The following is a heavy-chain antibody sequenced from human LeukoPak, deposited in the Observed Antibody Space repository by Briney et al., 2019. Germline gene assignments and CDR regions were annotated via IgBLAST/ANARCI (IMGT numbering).Heavy chain of an antibody. J-gene: IGHJ4*02. D-gene: IGHD6-13*01. CDR1: GITFSSYA. CDR2: IKQDGSEK. CDR3: ASRAGYTGSWSAFDY. Sequence: PGGSLRLSCAASGITFSSYAMSWVRQAPGKGLEWVANIKQDGSEKYHVDSVKGRFTISRDNAKNSLYLQMNSLRAEDTAVYYCASRAGYTGSWSAFDYWGQGTLVTVSS. V-gene: IGHV3-7*05.